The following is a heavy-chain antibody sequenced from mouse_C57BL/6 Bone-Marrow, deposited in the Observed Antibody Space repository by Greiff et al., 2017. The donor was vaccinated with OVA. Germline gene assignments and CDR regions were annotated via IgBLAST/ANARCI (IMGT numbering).Heavy chain of an antibody. V-gene: IGHV5-4*03. J-gene: IGHJ4*01. D-gene: IGHD1-1*01. CDR3: ASLDRDYYGSSYDYYAMDY. Sequence: EVKLVESGGGLVKPGGSLKLSCAASGFTFSSYAMSWVRQTPEKRLEWVATISDGGSYTYYPDNVKGRFTISRDNAKNNLYLQMSHLKSEDTAMYYCASLDRDYYGSSYDYYAMDYWGQGTSVTVSS. CDR2: ISDGGSYT. CDR1: GFTFSSYA.